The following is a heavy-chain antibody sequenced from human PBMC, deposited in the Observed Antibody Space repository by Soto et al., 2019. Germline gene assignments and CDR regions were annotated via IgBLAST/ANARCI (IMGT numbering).Heavy chain of an antibody. CDR3: ARHVPAAGYSYGIGG. Sequence: QVQLVQSGAEVKKPGSSVKVSCKASGGTFSSYAISWVRQAPGQGLEWMGGIIPIFGTANYAQNFQGRVTITADESTSTAYMALSSLRPEDTAVYYCARHVPAAGYSYGIGGWGQGTTCSVAS. J-gene: IGHJ6*01. V-gene: IGHV1-69*12. CDR2: IIPIFGTA. CDR1: GGTFSSYA. D-gene: IGHD2-2*01.